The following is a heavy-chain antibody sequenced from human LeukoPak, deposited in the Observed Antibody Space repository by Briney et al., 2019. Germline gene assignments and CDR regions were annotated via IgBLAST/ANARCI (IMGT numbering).Heavy chain of an antibody. J-gene: IGHJ4*02. CDR2: IYSGDST. Sequence: GGSLRLSCAASGFTVSSNYMSWVRQAPGKGLEWVSVIYSGDSTYYADSVKGRFTISRDNSKNTLYLQMNSLRAEDTAVYYCAVTPRITMIADRDYWGQGTLVTVSS. CDR3: AVTPRITMIADRDY. V-gene: IGHV3-66*01. D-gene: IGHD3-22*01. CDR1: GFTVSSNY.